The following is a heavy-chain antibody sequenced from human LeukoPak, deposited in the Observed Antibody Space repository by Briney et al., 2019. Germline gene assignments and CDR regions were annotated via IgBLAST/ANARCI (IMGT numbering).Heavy chain of an antibody. V-gene: IGHV3-21*01. D-gene: IGHD3-10*01. CDR1: GFTFSSYS. J-gene: IGHJ4*02. CDR2: MNSSRSDI. Sequence: PGGSLRLSCAASGFTFSSYSMNWVRQAPGKGLEWVSSMNSSRSDIYDADSVKGRSTISRDNAKNSLYLQMNSLRAEDTAVYYCARGDWHGSGIHSKPPFNSWGQGTLVTVSS. CDR3: ARGDWHGSGIHSKPPFNS.